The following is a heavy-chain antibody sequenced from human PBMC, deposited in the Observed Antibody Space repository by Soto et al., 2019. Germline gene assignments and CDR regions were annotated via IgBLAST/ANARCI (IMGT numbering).Heavy chain of an antibody. CDR2: IRSKANSYAT. CDR1: GFTFSGSA. V-gene: IGHV3-73*01. CDR3: TSSYSSSLSTDTLSTDTRVGYMDV. Sequence: GSLRLSCAASGFTFSGSAMHWVRQASGKGLEWVGRIRSKANSYATAYAASLKGRFTISRDDSKNTAYLQMNSLKTEDTAVYYCTSSYSSSLSTDTLSTDTRVGYMDVWGKGTTVTVSS. D-gene: IGHD6-6*01. J-gene: IGHJ6*03.